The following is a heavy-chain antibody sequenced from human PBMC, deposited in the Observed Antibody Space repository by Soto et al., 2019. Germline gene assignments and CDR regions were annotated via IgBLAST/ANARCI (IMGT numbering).Heavy chain of an antibody. CDR3: ARNSYCSSTSCYQLYYYYGMDV. CDR2: ISSSSSYI. Sequence: LRLSCAASGFTFSSYSMNWVRQAPGKGLEWVSSISSSSSYIYYADSVKGRFTISRDNAKNSLYLQMNSLRAEDTAVYYCARNSYCSSTSCYQLYYYYGMDVWGQGTTVTVSS. D-gene: IGHD2-2*01. V-gene: IGHV3-21*01. CDR1: GFTFSSYS. J-gene: IGHJ6*02.